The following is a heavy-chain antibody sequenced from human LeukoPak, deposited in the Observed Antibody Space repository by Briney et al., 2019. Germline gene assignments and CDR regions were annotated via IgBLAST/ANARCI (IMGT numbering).Heavy chain of an antibody. J-gene: IGHJ6*04. D-gene: IGHD3-3*01. CDR2: IKQDGSEK. V-gene: IGHV3-7*03. CDR1: GFTFSDYW. Sequence: GGSLRLSCAASGFTFSDYWMSWVRQAPGKGLEWVANIKQDGSEKYCVDSVKGRFPISRDNAKNSLYLQMNSLRAEDTAVYYCARGGMEKRFGYYYGMDVWGKGTTVTVSS. CDR3: ARGGMEKRFGYYYGMDV.